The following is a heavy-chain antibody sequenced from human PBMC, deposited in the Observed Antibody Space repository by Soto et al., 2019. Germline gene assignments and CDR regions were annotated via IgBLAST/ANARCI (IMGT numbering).Heavy chain of an antibody. Sequence: SETLSLTCTVSGGSISSYYWSWIRQPPGKGLEWIGYIYYSGSTNYNPSLKSRVTISVDTSKNQFSLKLSSVTAADTAVYYCARQTYGDYVFDYWGQGTLVTVSS. CDR3: ARQTYGDYVFDY. J-gene: IGHJ4*02. CDR1: GGSISSYY. V-gene: IGHV4-59*01. CDR2: IYYSGST. D-gene: IGHD4-17*01.